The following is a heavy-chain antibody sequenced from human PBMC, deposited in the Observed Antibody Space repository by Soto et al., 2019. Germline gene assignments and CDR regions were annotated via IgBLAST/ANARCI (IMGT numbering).Heavy chain of an antibody. D-gene: IGHD5-18*01. V-gene: IGHV5-10-1*01. CDR2: IDPSDSYT. Sequence: GESLKISCKGSGYSFTNYWITWVRQMPGRGLEWMGRIDPSDSYTNYSPSFQGHVTISADKSISTAYLQWNSLKASDTAMYYCARPSTVMVANGMDVWGQGTTVTVSS. CDR1: GYSFTNYW. J-gene: IGHJ6*02. CDR3: ARPSTVMVANGMDV.